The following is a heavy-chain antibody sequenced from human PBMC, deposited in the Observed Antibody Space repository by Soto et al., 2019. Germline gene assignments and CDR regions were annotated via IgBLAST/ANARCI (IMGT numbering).Heavy chain of an antibody. D-gene: IGHD6-13*01. CDR1: GGSISRYY. Sequence: SETLSLTCTVSGGSISRYYWSWIRQPPGKGLEWIGYIYYSGSTNYNPSLKSRVTISVDTSKNQFSLKLSSVTAADTAVYYCASSHSSSWYSDYWGQGTLVTVSS. CDR2: IYYSGST. J-gene: IGHJ4*02. CDR3: ASSHSSSWYSDY. V-gene: IGHV4-59*08.